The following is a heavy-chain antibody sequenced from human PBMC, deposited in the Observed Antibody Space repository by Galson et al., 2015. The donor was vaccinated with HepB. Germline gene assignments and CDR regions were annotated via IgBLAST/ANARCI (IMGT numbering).Heavy chain of an antibody. V-gene: IGHV3-30-3*01. J-gene: IGHJ6*02. CDR3: ARDPGITIFGVVRSYGMDV. D-gene: IGHD3-3*01. Sequence: SLRLSCAASGFTFSSYAMHWVRQAPGKGLEWVAVISYDGSNKYYADSVKGRFTISRDNSKNTLYLQMNSLRAEDTAVYYCARDPGITIFGVVRSYGMDVWGQGTTVTVSS. CDR2: ISYDGSNK. CDR1: GFTFSSYA.